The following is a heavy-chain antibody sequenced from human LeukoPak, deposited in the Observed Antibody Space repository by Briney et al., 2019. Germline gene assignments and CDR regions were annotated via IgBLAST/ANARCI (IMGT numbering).Heavy chain of an antibody. D-gene: IGHD2-2*01. V-gene: IGHV3-23*01. CDR3: AKEERPYCSSTSCYPNFHY. Sequence: GGSLRLSCAASGFTFSSYAMSWVRQAPGKGLEWVSAISGSGGSTYYADSVKGRFTISRDNSKNTLYLQMNSLRAEDTAVYYCAKEERPYCSSTSCYPNFHYWGQGTLVTVSS. J-gene: IGHJ4*02. CDR1: GFTFSSYA. CDR2: ISGSGGST.